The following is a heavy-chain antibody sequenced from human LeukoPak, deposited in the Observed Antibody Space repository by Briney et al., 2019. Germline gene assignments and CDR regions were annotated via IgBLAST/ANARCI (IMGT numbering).Heavy chain of an antibody. CDR2: ISYDGSNK. Sequence: PGGSLRLSCAASGFTFSGYGMHWVRQAPGKGLEWVAVISYDGSNKYYADSVKGRFTISRDNSKNTLYLQMNSLRAEDTAVYYCAIIADYDRSGPFDYWGQGTLVTVSS. J-gene: IGHJ4*02. D-gene: IGHD3-22*01. V-gene: IGHV3-30*03. CDR1: GFTFSGYG. CDR3: AIIADYDRSGPFDY.